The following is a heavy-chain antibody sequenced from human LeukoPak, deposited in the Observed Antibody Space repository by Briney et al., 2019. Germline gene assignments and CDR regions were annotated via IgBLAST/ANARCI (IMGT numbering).Heavy chain of an antibody. V-gene: IGHV1-69*10. D-gene: IGHD3-3*01. CDR3: AGIPVFGVVLHQVPV. Sequence: SVKVSCKASGGTFSDYAYNWVRQAPGQGLEWMGVFIPILGTANSTQNFQDRVAITADISTNTAYLELTSLRSEDTAVYFCAGIPVFGVVLHQVPVWGKGTTVTVSS. J-gene: IGHJ6*04. CDR1: GGTFSDYA. CDR2: FIPILGTA.